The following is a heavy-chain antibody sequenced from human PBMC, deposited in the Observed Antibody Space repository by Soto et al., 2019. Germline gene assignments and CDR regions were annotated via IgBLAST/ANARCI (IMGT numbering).Heavy chain of an antibody. CDR1: GFTFSNSW. V-gene: IGHV3-74*01. D-gene: IGHD2-2*01. CDR2: INADGTST. CDR3: VKVLARGVGVPRFYFDS. J-gene: IGHJ4*02. Sequence: LRLSCAASGFTFSNSWMHWARQVSGKGLEWVSRINADGTSTSYADSVKGRFTISRDNAKNTLYLHVNSLRAEDTAVYYCVKVLARGVGVPRFYFDSWGQGALVTVSS.